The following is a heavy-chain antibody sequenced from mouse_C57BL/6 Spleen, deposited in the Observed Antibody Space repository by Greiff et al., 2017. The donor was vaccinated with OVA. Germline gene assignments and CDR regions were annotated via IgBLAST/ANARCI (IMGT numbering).Heavy chain of an antibody. CDR1: GYSFTGYY. V-gene: IGHV1-42*01. J-gene: IGHJ4*01. Sequence: EVQLQQSGPELVKPGASVKISCKASGYSFTGYYMNWVKQSPEKSLEWIGEINPSTGGTTYNQKFKAKATLTVDKSSSTAYMQLKSLTSEDSAVYYCARRGLRGAMDYWGQGTSVTVSA. CDR3: ARRGLRGAMDY. CDR2: INPSTGGT. D-gene: IGHD2-2*01.